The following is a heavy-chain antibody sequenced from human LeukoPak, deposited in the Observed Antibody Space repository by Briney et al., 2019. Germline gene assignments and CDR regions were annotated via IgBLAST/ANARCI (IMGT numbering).Heavy chain of an antibody. CDR3: ARVGVSAR. CDR1: GASISSDS. Sequence: PSETLSLTCTVAGASISSDSWSWIRQPPGKGPEWIGNIHYSGSTNYNPSLRSRVIMSIDTSKNQFSLKLSSVTAADTAVYFCARVGVSARWGQGTLVTVSS. V-gene: IGHV4-59*01. J-gene: IGHJ4*02. CDR2: IHYSGST. D-gene: IGHD1-26*01.